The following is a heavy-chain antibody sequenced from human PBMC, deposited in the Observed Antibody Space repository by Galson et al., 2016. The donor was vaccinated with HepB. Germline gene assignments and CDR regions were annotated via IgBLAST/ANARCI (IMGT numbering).Heavy chain of an antibody. CDR1: GFTFGRYA. CDR2: ISGDGGST. CDR3: ARFTQEWLDRVYYFDY. J-gene: IGHJ4*02. Sequence: LRLSCAASGFTFGRYAMSWVRQAPGKGLEWVSAISGDGGSTYYAGSVQGRFTSSRDRSTNTMYLQMNSLRTDDTAVYYCARFTQEWLDRVYYFDYRGQGTLVTVSA. D-gene: IGHD6-19*01. V-gene: IGHV3-23*01.